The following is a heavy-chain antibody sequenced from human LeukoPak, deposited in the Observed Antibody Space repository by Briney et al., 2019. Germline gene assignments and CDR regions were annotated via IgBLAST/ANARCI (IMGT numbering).Heavy chain of an antibody. CDR3: AREWYFYDTRGQGDAFDI. J-gene: IGHJ3*02. CDR1: GFIFSDHY. D-gene: IGHD3-22*01. V-gene: IGHV3-7*05. Sequence: PGGSLRLSCAVSGFIFSDHYMDWVRQAPGKGLEWVANIRHDGNEKYYVDSVKGRFTISRDNAKSSLYLQMNILRAEDTAVYYCAREWYFYDTRGQGDAFDIWGQGTMVTVSS. CDR2: IRHDGNEK.